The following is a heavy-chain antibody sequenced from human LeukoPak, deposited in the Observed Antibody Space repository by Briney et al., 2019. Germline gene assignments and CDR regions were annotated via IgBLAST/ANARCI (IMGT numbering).Heavy chain of an antibody. CDR1: GFTFSSYW. D-gene: IGHD3-9*01. CDR3: ARDRDYDTLTGFDY. Sequence: GGSLRLSCAASGFTFSSYWMSWVRQAPGKGLEWVANIKQDGSEKYYVDSVKGRFTISRDNAKNSLYLQMNSLRAEDTAVYYCARDRDYDTLTGFDYWGQGTLVTVSS. CDR2: IKQDGSEK. V-gene: IGHV3-7*01. J-gene: IGHJ4*02.